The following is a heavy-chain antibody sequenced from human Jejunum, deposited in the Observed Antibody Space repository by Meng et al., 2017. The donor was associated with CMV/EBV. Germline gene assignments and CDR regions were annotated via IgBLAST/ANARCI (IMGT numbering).Heavy chain of an antibody. CDR1: GFPFRGFW. V-gene: IGHV3-74*01. CDR3: VRGNGLSLDF. CDR2: INTDGSGT. D-gene: IGHD2-8*01. Sequence: LSCAASGFPFRGFWMHRVRQRPGKGLEWVARINTDGSGTSYADSVKGRLTISRDNAKNTVYLEVNNLRADDTAVYFCVRGNGLSLDFWGQGTLVTVSS. J-gene: IGHJ4*02.